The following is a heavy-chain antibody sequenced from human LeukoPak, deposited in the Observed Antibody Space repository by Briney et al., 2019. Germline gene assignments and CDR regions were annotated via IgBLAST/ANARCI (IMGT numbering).Heavy chain of an antibody. V-gene: IGHV3-15*01. Sequence: GGSLRLSCEASGLSFTNACMSWVRQAPGKGLEWVGRIKNRSDDETTDYAAAVKGRFTVSRDESKNTVNLQMNSLKTDDTAVYYCTTDHRTSAGVVTLDYWGQGTLVTVSS. D-gene: IGHD3-3*01. J-gene: IGHJ4*02. CDR3: TTDHRTSAGVVTLDY. CDR1: GLSFTNAC. CDR2: IKNRSDDETT.